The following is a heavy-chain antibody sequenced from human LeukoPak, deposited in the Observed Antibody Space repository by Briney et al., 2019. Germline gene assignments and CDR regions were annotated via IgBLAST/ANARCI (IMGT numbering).Heavy chain of an antibody. Sequence: PGRSLRLSFAASGFTFSSYAMHWVRQAPGKGLEWVAVISYDGSNKYYADSVKGRFTISRDNSKNTLYLQMNSLRAEDTAVYYCARDGGGYYDILTGYLWGPFDYWGQGTLVTVSS. D-gene: IGHD3-9*01. CDR3: ARDGGGYYDILTGYLWGPFDY. CDR1: GFTFSSYA. V-gene: IGHV3-30-3*01. J-gene: IGHJ4*02. CDR2: ISYDGSNK.